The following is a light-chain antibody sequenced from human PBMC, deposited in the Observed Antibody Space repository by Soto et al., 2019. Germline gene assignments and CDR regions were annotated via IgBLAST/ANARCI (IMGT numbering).Light chain of an antibody. J-gene: IGKJ2*01. CDR3: QQSYSTPRT. CDR2: AAS. Sequence: DIQMTQSPSSLSASVGDRVTITCRASQSISSYLNWYQQKPGKAPKLRIYAASSLQSGVPSRFSGSVSETDFTLAISSLQREDSATYYRQQSYSTPRTLGQGTKVEI. CDR1: QSISSY. V-gene: IGKV1-39*01.